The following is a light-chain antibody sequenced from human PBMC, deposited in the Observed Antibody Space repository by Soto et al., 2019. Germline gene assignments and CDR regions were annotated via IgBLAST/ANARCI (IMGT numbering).Light chain of an antibody. CDR3: GSYTDSDSPWV. CDR2: EVS. V-gene: IGLV2-14*01. Sequence: SVLTQPAFVSGSPGQSITISCTGTYSDVGYYNYVSWFQQHPGKAPQLIIYEVSNRPLGISNRFSASKSGNTASLTISGLQAEDEADYYCGSYTDSDSPWVFGGGTKLTVL. J-gene: IGLJ3*02. CDR1: YSDVGYYNY.